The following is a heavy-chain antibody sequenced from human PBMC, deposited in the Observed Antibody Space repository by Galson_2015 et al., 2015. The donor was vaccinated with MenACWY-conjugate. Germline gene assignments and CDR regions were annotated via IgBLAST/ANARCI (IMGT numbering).Heavy chain of an antibody. CDR1: GFNFRNYW. CDR3: VKDRGDIVAAVPANWFDP. CDR2: INKDGSRT. Sequence: SLRLCCAAAGFNFRNYWMHWVRQDPGKGLAWISHINKDGSRTTYADSVKGRFTISRDNAKNTVYLQMNSLRTEDTAVYYCVKDRGDIVAAVPANWFDPWGQGTQVTVSS. V-gene: IGHV3-74*01. D-gene: IGHD2-15*01. J-gene: IGHJ5*02.